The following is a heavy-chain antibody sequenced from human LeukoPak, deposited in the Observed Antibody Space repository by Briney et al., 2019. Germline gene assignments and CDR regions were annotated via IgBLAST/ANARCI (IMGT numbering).Heavy chain of an antibody. Sequence: GGSLRLSCVASGFTFSSYSMNWVRRAPGKGLEWVSYISSSSSYIYYADSVKGRFTISRDNAKNSLYLQMNSLRAEDTAVYYCARATILRYSPGPWDVWGQGTTVTVSS. CDR2: ISSSSSYI. CDR3: ARATILRYSPGPWDV. CDR1: GFTFSSYS. J-gene: IGHJ6*02. V-gene: IGHV3-21*05. D-gene: IGHD3-9*01.